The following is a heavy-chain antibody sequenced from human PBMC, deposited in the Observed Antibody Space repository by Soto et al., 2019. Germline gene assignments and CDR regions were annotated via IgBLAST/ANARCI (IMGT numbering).Heavy chain of an antibody. CDR3: ARRDDSETFDI. V-gene: IGHV3-53*01. J-gene: IGHJ3*02. CDR2: IYRGGGT. D-gene: IGHD5-18*01. CDR1: GLSVTANY. Sequence: EVQLVESGGGLIQPGGSLRLICAASGLSVTANYMTWVRQAPGKGLEWLSIIYRGGGTYYADSLKGRAIISRDGSRNMVSLQMNSLTAEDAGVYYCARRDDSETFDIWGRGTAVNVSS.